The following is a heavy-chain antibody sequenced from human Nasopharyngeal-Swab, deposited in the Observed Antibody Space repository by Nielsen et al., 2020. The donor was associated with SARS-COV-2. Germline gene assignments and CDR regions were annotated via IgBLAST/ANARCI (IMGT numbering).Heavy chain of an antibody. Sequence: GGSLRLSCAASGFTSSDYYMSWIRQAPGKGLEWVSYISSSGSTIYYADSVKGRFTISRDNAKNSLYLQMNSLRAEDTAVYYCAHHYGGNTDHLDYWGQGTLVTVSS. D-gene: IGHD4-23*01. J-gene: IGHJ4*02. CDR1: GFTSSDYY. V-gene: IGHV3-11*04. CDR3: AHHYGGNTDHLDY. CDR2: ISSSGSTI.